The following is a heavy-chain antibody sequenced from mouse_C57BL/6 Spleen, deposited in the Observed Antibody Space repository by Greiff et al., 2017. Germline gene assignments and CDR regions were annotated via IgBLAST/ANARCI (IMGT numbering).Heavy chain of an antibody. CDR3: ATSYDGYIDY. D-gene: IGHD2-3*01. Sequence: QVQLQQSGPELVKPGASVKISCKASGYAFSSSWMNWVKQRPGKGLEWIGRIYPGDGDTNYNGKFKGKATLTADKSSSTAYMQLSSLTSEDSAVYFWATSYDGYIDYWGQGTTLTVSS. CDR1: GYAFSSSW. V-gene: IGHV1-82*01. CDR2: IYPGDGDT. J-gene: IGHJ2*01.